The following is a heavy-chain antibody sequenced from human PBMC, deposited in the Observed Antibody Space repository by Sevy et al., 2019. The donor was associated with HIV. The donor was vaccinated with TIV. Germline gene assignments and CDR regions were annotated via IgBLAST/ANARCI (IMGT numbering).Heavy chain of an antibody. D-gene: IGHD3-22*01. V-gene: IGHV3-30-3*01. CDR1: GFTSSSYA. Sequence: GGSLRLSCAASGFTSSSYAMHWVRQAPGKGLEWVAVISYDGSNKYYADSVKGRFTISRDNSKNTLYLQMNSLRAEDTAVYYCARDLALYNYYDSSGPTKYWGQGTLVTVSS. CDR3: ARDLALYNYYDSSGPTKY. CDR2: ISYDGSNK. J-gene: IGHJ4*02.